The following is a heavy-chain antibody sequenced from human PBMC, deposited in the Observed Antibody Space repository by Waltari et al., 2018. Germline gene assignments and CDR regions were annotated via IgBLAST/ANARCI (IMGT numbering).Heavy chain of an antibody. CDR3: AKDYYDSSGYSYNWFDP. Sequence: QVQLVQSGAEVKKPGSSVKVSCKASGATFSSYAISWVRQAPGQGLEWMGGIIPIFGTANYAQKFQGRVTITTDESTSTAYMELSSLRSEDTAVYYCAKDYYDSSGYSYNWFDPWGQGTLVTVSS. CDR2: IIPIFGTA. D-gene: IGHD3-22*01. CDR1: GATFSSYA. V-gene: IGHV1-69*05. J-gene: IGHJ5*02.